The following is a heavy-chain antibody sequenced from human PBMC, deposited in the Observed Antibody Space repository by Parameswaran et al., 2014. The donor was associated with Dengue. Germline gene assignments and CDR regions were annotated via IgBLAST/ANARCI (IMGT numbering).Heavy chain of an antibody. Sequence: GESLKISCAASGFTFSSYWMSWVRQAPGKGLEWVANIKQDGSEKYYVDSVKGRFTISRDNAKNSLYLQMNSLRAEDTAVYYCATLVATGGYFQHWGQGTLVTVSS. V-gene: IGHV3-7*02. CDR2: IKQDGSEK. CDR1: GFTFSSYW. D-gene: IGHD2-15*01. J-gene: IGHJ1*01. CDR3: ATLVATGGYFQH.